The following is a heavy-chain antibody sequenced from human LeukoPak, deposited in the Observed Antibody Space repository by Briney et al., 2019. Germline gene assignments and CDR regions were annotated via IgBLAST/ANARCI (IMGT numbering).Heavy chain of an antibody. D-gene: IGHD3-16*01. CDR3: AAGAFGGFDY. CDR2: ISSSDTI. CDR1: GFTFSSYG. Sequence: PGGSLRLSCAASGFTFSSYGMNWVRQAPGKGLEWVSYISSSDTIYYADSVKGRFTISRNNAKNSLYLQMNSLRDVDTAVYYCAAGAFGGFDYWGQGTLVTVSS. V-gene: IGHV3-48*02. J-gene: IGHJ4*02.